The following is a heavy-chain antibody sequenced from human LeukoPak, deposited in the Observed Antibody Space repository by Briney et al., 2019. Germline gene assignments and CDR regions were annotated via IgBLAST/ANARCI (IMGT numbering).Heavy chain of an antibody. CDR2: IYYSGST. V-gene: IGHV4-59*01. D-gene: IGHD6-19*01. CDR3: ARDMDSSGWYDY. CDR1: GGSFSGYY. J-gene: IGHJ4*02. Sequence: SETLSLTCAVYGGSFSGYYWSWIRQPPGKWLEWIGYIYYSGSTNYNPSLKSRVTISVDTSKNQFSLKLSSVTAADTAVYYCARDMDSSGWYDYWGQGTLVTVSS.